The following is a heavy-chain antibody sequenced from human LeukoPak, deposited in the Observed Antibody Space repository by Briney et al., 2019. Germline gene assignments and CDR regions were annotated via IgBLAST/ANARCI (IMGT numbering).Heavy chain of an antibody. D-gene: IGHD3-16*01. CDR3: ARDIPENSYVPDY. V-gene: IGHV4-34*01. Sequence: PSETLSLTCAVYGGSFSGYYWSWIRQPPGKGLEWIGEINHSGSTNYNPSLKSRVTISVDTSKNQFSLKLSSVTAEDTAVYYCARDIPENSYVPDYWGQGTLVTVSS. J-gene: IGHJ4*02. CDR1: GGSFSGYY. CDR2: INHSGST.